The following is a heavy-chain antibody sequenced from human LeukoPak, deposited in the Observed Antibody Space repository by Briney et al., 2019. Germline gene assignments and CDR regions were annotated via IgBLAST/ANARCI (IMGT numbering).Heavy chain of an antibody. CDR1: GFTFSSYG. Sequence: GGSLRLSCAASGFTFSSYGMHWVRQAPGKGLEWVAVISYDGSNKYYADSVKGRFTISRDNSKNTLYLQMNSLRAEDTAVYYCARDWHYDSSGYYYVYFDYWGQGTLVTVSS. D-gene: IGHD3-22*01. CDR2: ISYDGSNK. CDR3: ARDWHYDSSGYYYVYFDY. V-gene: IGHV3-30*03. J-gene: IGHJ4*02.